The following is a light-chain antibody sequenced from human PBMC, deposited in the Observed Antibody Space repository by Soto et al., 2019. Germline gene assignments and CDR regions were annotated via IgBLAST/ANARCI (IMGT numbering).Light chain of an antibody. J-gene: IGKJ1*01. CDR2: DAS. V-gene: IGKV3-15*01. CDR1: HSVSSN. CDR3: QQYNNWPPWT. Sequence: EIVMTQSPAILSVSPGERATLSCRASHSVSSNLAWYQQKPGQSPRLLIYDASTRATGIPARFSGSGSGTEFTLTISSLQSEDFAVYYCQQYNNWPPWTFGQGTKV.